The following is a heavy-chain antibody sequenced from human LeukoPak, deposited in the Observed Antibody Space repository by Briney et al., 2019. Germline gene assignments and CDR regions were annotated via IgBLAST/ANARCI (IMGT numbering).Heavy chain of an antibody. CDR1: GFTLSSYA. CDR3: AKERVTMDV. V-gene: IGHV3-23*01. CDR2: IVVSGGST. J-gene: IGHJ6*04. Sequence: GGSLRLSCAASGFTLSSYAMSWVRQAPGEGLEWVSGIVVSGGSTYYADSVKGRFTISRDNSKNTLHLQMNSLRAEDTAVYYCAKERVTMDVWGKGTTVTISS.